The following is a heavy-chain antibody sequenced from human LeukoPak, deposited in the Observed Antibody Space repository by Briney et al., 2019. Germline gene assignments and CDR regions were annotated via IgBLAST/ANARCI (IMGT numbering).Heavy chain of an antibody. CDR2: ISSSSSSYI. D-gene: IGHD3-10*01. Sequence: PGGSLRPSCAASGFTFSSYSMNWVRQAPGKGLEWVSSISSSSSSYIYYADSVKGRFTISRDNAKNSLYLQMNSLRAEDTAVYYCARDYGSGLFDIWGQGTMVTVSS. CDR3: ARDYGSGLFDI. CDR1: GFTFSSYS. J-gene: IGHJ3*02. V-gene: IGHV3-21*01.